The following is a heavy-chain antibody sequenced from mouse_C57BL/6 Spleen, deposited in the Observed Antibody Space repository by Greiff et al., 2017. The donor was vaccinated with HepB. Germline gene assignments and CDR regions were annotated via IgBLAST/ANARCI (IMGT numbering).Heavy chain of an antibody. D-gene: IGHD2-5*01. CDR3: AIYYSNYEDYAMDY. Sequence: VKLVESGPGLVQPSQSLSITCTVSGFSLTSYGVHWVRQSPGKGLEWLGVIWSGGSTDYNAAFISRLSISKDNSKSQVFFKMNSLQADDTAIYYCAIYYSNYEDYAMDYWGQGTSVTVSS. V-gene: IGHV2-2*01. CDR1: GFSLTSYG. J-gene: IGHJ4*01. CDR2: IWSGGST.